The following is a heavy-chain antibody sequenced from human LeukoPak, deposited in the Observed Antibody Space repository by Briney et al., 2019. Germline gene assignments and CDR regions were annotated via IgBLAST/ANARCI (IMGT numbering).Heavy chain of an antibody. CDR2: IYYSGST. D-gene: IGHD3-3*01. V-gene: IGHV4-39*01. CDR1: GGSISSSSYY. J-gene: IGHJ6*02. Sequence: PSETLSLTCTVSGGSISSSSYYWGWLRQPPGKGLEWLGSIYYSGSTYYNPSLKSRVTISVDTSKNQFSLKLSSVTAADTAVYYCARLYDFWSGYYYYYYGMDVWGQGTTVTVSS. CDR3: ARLYDFWSGYYYYYYGMDV.